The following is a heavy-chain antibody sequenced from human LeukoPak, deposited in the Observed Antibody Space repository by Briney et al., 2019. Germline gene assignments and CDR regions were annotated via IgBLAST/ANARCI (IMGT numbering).Heavy chain of an antibody. D-gene: IGHD3-22*01. CDR2: ISYHGGDI. J-gene: IGHJ4*02. CDR3: VGAKHRAYDLDY. CDR1: GFTFSTAA. Sequence: GGSLRLSCAASGFTFSTAAMHWVRQAPGKGLDWVAVISYHGGDIYYADSVKGRFTISRDNSKSTLYLQMNSLTIEDTAVYYCVGAKHRAYDLDYWGQGTLVPV. V-gene: IGHV3-30*04.